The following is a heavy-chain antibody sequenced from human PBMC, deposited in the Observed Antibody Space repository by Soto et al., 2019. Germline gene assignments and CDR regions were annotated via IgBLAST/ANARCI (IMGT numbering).Heavy chain of an antibody. Sequence: SGTPFPTRPCPGGSHSSSSFHWGRVPPPPGKGLEWIGSIYYSGSTYYNPSLKSRVTISVDTSKNQFSLKLSSVTAADTAVYYCARQRNNGSGSYCRFDPWGQGTLVTVSS. D-gene: IGHD3-10*01. V-gene: IGHV4-39*01. CDR1: GGSHSSSSFH. CDR2: IYYSGST. J-gene: IGHJ5*02. CDR3: ARQRNNGSGSYCRFDP.